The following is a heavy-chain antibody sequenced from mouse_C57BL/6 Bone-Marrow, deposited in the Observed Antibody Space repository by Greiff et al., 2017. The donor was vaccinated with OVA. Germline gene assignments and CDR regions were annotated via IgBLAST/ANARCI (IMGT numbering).Heavy chain of an antibody. V-gene: IGHV1-22*01. Sequence: EVQLQQSGPELVKPGASVKMSCKASGYTFTDYNMHWVKQSHGKSLEWIGYINPNNGGTSYNQKFKGKATLTVNKSSSTAYMELRSLTSEDSAVYYCLYGSNYFDYWGQGTTLTVSS. D-gene: IGHD2-2*01. CDR1: GYTFTDYN. CDR3: LYGSNYFDY. CDR2: INPNNGGT. J-gene: IGHJ2*01.